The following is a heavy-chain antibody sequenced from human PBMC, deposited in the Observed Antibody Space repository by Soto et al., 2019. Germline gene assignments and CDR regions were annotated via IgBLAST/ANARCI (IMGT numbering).Heavy chain of an antibody. CDR2: IYYSGST. CDR3: ARGEQQLATFDS. V-gene: IGHV4-59*01. CDR1: GGSISSYY. Sequence: PSETLSLTCTVSGGSISSYYWSWIRQPPGKGLEWIGYIYYSGSTNYNPSLKSRVTISVDTSKNQFSLKMSSVTAADTAVYYCARGEQQLATFDSWGQGTLVTVSS. J-gene: IGHJ4*02. D-gene: IGHD1-1*01.